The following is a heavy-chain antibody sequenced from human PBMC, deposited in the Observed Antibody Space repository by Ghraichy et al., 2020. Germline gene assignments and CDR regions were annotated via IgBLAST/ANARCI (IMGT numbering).Heavy chain of an antibody. D-gene: IGHD3-16*01. CDR1: GFPFSTSV. CDR3: MRGGWGAN. J-gene: IGHJ4*02. V-gene: IGHV3-23*01. Sequence: GGSLRLSCTASGFPFSTSVMSWARQAPGKGLEWVSTITNSGDSTFYADSVKGRFTISRDNSKNTLFLQMSSLRAEDMAVYYCMRGGWGANWGQGTLVTVSS. CDR2: ITNSGDST.